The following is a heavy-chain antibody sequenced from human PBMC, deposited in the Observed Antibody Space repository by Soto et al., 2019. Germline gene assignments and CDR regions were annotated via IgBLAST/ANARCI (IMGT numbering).Heavy chain of an antibody. CDR2: ISSNGDST. V-gene: IGHV3-64D*06. J-gene: IGHJ5*02. Sequence: GGSLRLSCAASGFTFSSYGMHWVRQAPGKGLEYVSGISSNGDSTYYADSVKGRFTISRDNSKNTLYLQMSSLRAVDTAVYYCVHPRSTVQIPPTWGQGTLVTVSS. D-gene: IGHD4-17*01. CDR1: GFTFSSYG. CDR3: VHPRSTVQIPPT.